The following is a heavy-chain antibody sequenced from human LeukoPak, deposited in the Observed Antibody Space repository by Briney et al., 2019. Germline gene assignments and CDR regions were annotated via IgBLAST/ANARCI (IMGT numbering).Heavy chain of an antibody. D-gene: IGHD3-10*01. J-gene: IGHJ3*02. CDR2: ISGSGGST. V-gene: IGHV3-23*01. CDR1: GFTFSNYG. Sequence: PGGSLRLSCAASGFTFSNYGMSWVRQAPGKGLEWVSVISGSGGSTFYADSVKGRFTISRDNSKNTLYLQMDSLRAEDTALYYCAIVGGGAFDIWGQGTMVTVSS. CDR3: AIVGGGAFDI.